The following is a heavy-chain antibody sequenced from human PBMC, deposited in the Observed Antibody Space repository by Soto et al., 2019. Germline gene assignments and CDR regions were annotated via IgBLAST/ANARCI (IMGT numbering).Heavy chain of an antibody. Sequence: QVQLRESGPGLLKASETLSLTCSVSGDSVSSDRYFWTWIRQPPGKGLEWIAYISYTGDTNYNPSLKSRVTISVDTSRNQCSLTLTSVTDADTAVYFCALIVVGATVDLWGQGSLVTVSS. V-gene: IGHV4-61*01. J-gene: IGHJ5*02. CDR1: GDSVSSDRYF. CDR3: ALIVVGATVDL. CDR2: ISYTGDT. D-gene: IGHD1-26*01.